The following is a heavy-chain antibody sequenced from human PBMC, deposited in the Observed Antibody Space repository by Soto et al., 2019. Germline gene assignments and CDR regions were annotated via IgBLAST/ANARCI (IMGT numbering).Heavy chain of an antibody. CDR1: GYSFTGYY. Sequence: ASVKVSCKASGYSFTGYYMHWVRRAPGQGLEWMGWINPNSGGTNYAQKFQGWVTMTRDTSISTAYMELSRLRSDDTAVYYCARDSSGLRSYFDYWGQGTLVTVAS. D-gene: IGHD5-12*01. CDR3: ARDSSGLRSYFDY. CDR2: INPNSGGT. V-gene: IGHV1-2*04. J-gene: IGHJ4*02.